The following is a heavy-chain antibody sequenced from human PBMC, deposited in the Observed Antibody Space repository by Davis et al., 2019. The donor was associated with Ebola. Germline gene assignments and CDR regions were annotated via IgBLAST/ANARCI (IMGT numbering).Heavy chain of an antibody. Sequence: SETLSLTCAVEGGGGSGEYWSWIRQPPGKGLEWIGEINHSGSTNYNPSLKSRVTISVDTSKNQFSLKLSSVTAADTAVYYCARGKVSNYVPYYYYGMDVWGQGTTVTVSS. J-gene: IGHJ6*02. CDR2: INHSGST. D-gene: IGHD4-11*01. V-gene: IGHV4-34*01. CDR1: GGGGSGEY. CDR3: ARGKVSNYVPYYYYGMDV.